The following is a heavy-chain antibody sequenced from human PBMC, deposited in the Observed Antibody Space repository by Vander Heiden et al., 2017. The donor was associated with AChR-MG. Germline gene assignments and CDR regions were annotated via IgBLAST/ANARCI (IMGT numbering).Heavy chain of an antibody. Sequence: EVQLVESGGGLVQPGGSLRLSCAASGFTFSSYWMHWVRQAPGKGLVWVSRINSEGRITSYADSVKGRFTISRDNAKNTLYMKMNSLRAEDTAVDYCATSRTFDYWGQGTLVTVSS. V-gene: IGHV3-74*01. CDR1: GFTFSSYW. J-gene: IGHJ4*02. D-gene: IGHD2-2*01. CDR3: ATSRTFDY. CDR2: INSEGRIT.